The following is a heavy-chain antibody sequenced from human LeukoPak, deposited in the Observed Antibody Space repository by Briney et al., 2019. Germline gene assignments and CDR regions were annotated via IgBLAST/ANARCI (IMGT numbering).Heavy chain of an antibody. J-gene: IGHJ6*03. CDR2: INPNSGGT. CDR3: ARGYDFWSGYYGSYMDV. D-gene: IGHD3-3*01. V-gene: IGHV1-2*02. Sequence: ASVKVSCTASGYTFTGYYMHCVRQAPGQGLEWMGWINPNSGGTNYAQKFQGRVTMTRDTSISTAYIELSRLRSDDTAVYYCARGYDFWSGYYGSYMDVWGKGTTVTVSS. CDR1: GYTFTGYY.